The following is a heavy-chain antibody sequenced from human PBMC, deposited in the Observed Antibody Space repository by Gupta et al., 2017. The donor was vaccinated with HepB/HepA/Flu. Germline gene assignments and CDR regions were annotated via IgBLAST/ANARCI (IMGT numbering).Heavy chain of an antibody. J-gene: IGHJ4*02. D-gene: IGHD6-19*01. CDR3: ARVSSVGGWTTIDY. CDR1: GYIFTSNH. V-gene: IGHV1-46*01. Sequence: QVHLVQSGAEVKKAGASVKVSCKASGYIFTSNHMHWVRQAPGQGLEWMGIINPRDGIANYAQNFQGRVTVTRDTSTSTVYMEMSNLSSDDTAVYYCARVSSVGGWTTIDYWGQGTLVTVSS. CDR2: INPRDGIA.